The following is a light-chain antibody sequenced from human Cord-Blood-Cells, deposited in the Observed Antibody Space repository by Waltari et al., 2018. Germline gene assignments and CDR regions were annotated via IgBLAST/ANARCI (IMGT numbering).Light chain of an antibody. CDR1: SSNIGSTP. CDR2: SNN. CDR3: AAWDDSLNGWV. J-gene: IGLJ3*02. V-gene: IGLV1-44*01. Sequence: QSVLTQPPSASGTPGQRVTISCSGSSSNIGSTPENWYQQLPGTAPKLLIYSNNQRPSGVPDRFSGSKSGTSASLAISGLQSEDEADYYCAAWDDSLNGWVFGGGTKLTVL.